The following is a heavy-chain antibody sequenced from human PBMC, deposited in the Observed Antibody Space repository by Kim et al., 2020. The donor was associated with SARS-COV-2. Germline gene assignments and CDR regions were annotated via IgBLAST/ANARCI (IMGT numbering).Heavy chain of an antibody. Sequence: YADAAQGRFTNSRDNARHTLYLQMNSLRAEGTAGYYCARDRSWLESFDYWGQGTLVTVSS. CDR3: ARDRSWLESFDY. D-gene: IGHD6-19*01. V-gene: IGHV3-74*01. J-gene: IGHJ4*02.